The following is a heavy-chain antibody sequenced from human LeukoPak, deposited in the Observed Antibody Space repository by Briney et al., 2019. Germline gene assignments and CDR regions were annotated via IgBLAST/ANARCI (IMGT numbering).Heavy chain of an antibody. CDR1: GGTFSSYA. D-gene: IGHD2-2*02. Sequence: SVKVSCKASGGTFSSYAISWVRQAPGQGLEWMGRIIPIFGIANYAQKFQGRGTITADKSTSTAYMELSSLRSEDTAVYYCARCSSTSCYTRGGSAEYFQHWGQGTLVTVSS. CDR3: ARCSSTSCYTRGGSAEYFQH. CDR2: IIPIFGIA. J-gene: IGHJ1*01. V-gene: IGHV1-69*04.